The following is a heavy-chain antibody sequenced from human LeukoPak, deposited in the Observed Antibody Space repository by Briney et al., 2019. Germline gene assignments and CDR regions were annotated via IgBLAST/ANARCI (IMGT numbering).Heavy chain of an antibody. CDR3: ARENLCSGGSCYSVSTANWFDP. CDR2: IIPIFGTA. V-gene: IGHV1-69*13. CDR1: GYTFIDYY. D-gene: IGHD2-15*01. Sequence: SVKVSCKASGYTFIDYYIHWVRQAPGQGLEWMGGIIPIFGTANYAQKFQGRVTITADESTSTAYMELSSLRSEDTAVYYCARENLCSGGSCYSVSTANWFDPWGQGTLVTVSS. J-gene: IGHJ5*02.